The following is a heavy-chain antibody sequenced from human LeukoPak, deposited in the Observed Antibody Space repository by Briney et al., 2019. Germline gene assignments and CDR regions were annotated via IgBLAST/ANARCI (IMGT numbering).Heavy chain of an antibody. D-gene: IGHD1-20*01. CDR3: ARDGGNWNDDILGAGYMDV. J-gene: IGHJ6*03. CDR1: GFTFSSYS. V-gene: IGHV3-21*01. Sequence: PGGSLRLSCAASGFTFSSYSMNWVRQAPGKGLEWVSSISSSSSYIYYADSVKGRFTISRDNAKNSLYLQMNSLRAEDTAVYYCARDGGNWNDDILGAGYMDVWGKGTTVTVSS. CDR2: ISSSSSYI.